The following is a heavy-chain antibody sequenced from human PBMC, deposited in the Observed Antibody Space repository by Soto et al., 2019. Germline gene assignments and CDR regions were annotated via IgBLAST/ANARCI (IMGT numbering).Heavy chain of an antibody. D-gene: IGHD6-13*01. V-gene: IGHV3-30-3*01. CDR3: AKDGLSDSPSAIDY. Sequence: GGSLRLSCASSVFTFSSYAMHWVRQSPGKGLEWVAVISYDGSNKYYADSVKGRFTISRDNSKNTLFLQMNSLRVEDTAIYYCAKDGLSDSPSAIDYWGQGTLVTVSS. J-gene: IGHJ4*02. CDR1: VFTFSSYA. CDR2: ISYDGSNK.